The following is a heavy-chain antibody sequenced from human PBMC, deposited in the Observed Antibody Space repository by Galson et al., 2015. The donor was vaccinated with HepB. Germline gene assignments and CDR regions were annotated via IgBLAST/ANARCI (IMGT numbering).Heavy chain of an antibody. V-gene: IGHV3-23*01. CDR2: IKSSGDST. CDR3: AKGHRYPPDY. CDR1: GFIFSTYT. D-gene: IGHD3-16*02. Sequence: SLRLSCAASGFIFSTYTMTWVRQAPGKGLEWISGIKSSGDSTYYADSVKGRFTVSRDNSKNTLYLQMNSLRAEDTAVYYCAKGHRYPPDYWGQGTLVTVSS. J-gene: IGHJ4*02.